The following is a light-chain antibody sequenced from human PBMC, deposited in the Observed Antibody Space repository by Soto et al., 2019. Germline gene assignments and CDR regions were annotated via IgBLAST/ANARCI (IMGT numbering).Light chain of an antibody. CDR2: SNN. V-gene: IGLV1-44*01. CDR1: SSNIGRNT. J-gene: IGLJ2*01. CDR3: AAWDGNLNGVV. Sequence: QSVLTQPPSASGSPGQRVTISCSGSSSNIGRNTVNWYQQLPGTAPKLLIYSNNQRPSGVPDRFSGSKSGTSASLAISGLLSEDEADYYSAAWDGNLNGVVFGGGTKVTV.